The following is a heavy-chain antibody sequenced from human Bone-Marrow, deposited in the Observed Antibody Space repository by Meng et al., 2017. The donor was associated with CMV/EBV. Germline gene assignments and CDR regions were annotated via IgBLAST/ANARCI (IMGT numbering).Heavy chain of an antibody. CDR2: ISGSSSYI. CDR3: ARDLLIPPYYYYGMGV. D-gene: IGHD3-16*01. CDR1: GVTFSDYT. Sequence: GESLKISCTASGVTFSDYTMNWVRQAPGKGLEWVSSISGSSSYIYYADSVKGRFTISRDNAKNSLYLKMNSLRADDTAVYYCARDLLIPPYYYYGMGVWGQGTTVTVSS. J-gene: IGHJ6*02. V-gene: IGHV3-21*06.